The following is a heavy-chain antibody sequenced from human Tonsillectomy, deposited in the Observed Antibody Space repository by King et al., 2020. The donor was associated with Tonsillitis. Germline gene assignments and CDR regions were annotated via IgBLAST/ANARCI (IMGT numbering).Heavy chain of an antibody. V-gene: IGHV1-69*01. CDR2: IIPIFGTA. Sequence: QLVQSGAEVKKPGSSVKVSCKASGGTFSSYAISWVRQAPGQGLEWMGGIIPIFGTANYAQKFQGRVTITADESTSTAYMELRSLRSEDTAVYYCARGGLTMFRGVIHRPNSFDPWGQGTLVTVSS. J-gene: IGHJ5*02. D-gene: IGHD3-10*01. CDR3: ARGGLTMFRGVIHRPNSFDP. CDR1: GGTFSSYA.